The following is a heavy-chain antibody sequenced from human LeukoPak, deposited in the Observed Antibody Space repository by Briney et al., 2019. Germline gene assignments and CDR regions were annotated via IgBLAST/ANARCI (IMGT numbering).Heavy chain of an antibody. D-gene: IGHD5-24*01. CDR2: IYYSGST. CDR1: GGSISSYY. CDR3: ARDGYNEPFDY. J-gene: IGHJ4*02. V-gene: IGHV4-59*12. Sequence: SETLSLTCSVSGGSISSYYWSWIRQPPGKGLEWIGYIYYSGSTNYNPSLKSRVTISVDTSKNQFSLKLSSVTAADTAVYYCARDGYNEPFDYWGQGTLVTVSS.